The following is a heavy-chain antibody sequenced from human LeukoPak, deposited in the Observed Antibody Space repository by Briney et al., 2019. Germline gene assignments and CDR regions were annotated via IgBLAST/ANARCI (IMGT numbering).Heavy chain of an antibody. CDR2: ISGSGGST. V-gene: IGHV3-23*01. J-gene: IGHJ6*03. CDR1: GFTFSSYA. Sequence: GGSLRLSCAASGFTFSSYAMSWVRQAPGKGLEWVSAISGSGGSTYYADSVKGRFTISRDNSKNTLYLQMNSVRVEDTAVYYCAKVGRGQSYYYYYMDVWGKGTTVTISS. CDR3: AKVGRGQSYYYYYMDV. D-gene: IGHD3-10*01.